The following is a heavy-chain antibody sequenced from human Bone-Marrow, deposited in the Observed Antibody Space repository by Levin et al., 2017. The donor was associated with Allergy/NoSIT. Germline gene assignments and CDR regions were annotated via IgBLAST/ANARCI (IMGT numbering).Heavy chain of an antibody. Sequence: GGSLRLSCAASGFTFTNAWMNWVRQAPGKGLEWVGRIKSKAASGTTDYAAPVKGRFTISRDDSKDTLYLQMNSLKTEDTAVYYCTTIITGSSGVGGQGTLVTVSS. CDR2: IKSKAASGTT. V-gene: IGHV3-15*07. J-gene: IGHJ4*02. D-gene: IGHD1-20*01. CDR3: TTIITGSSGV. CDR1: GFTFTNAW.